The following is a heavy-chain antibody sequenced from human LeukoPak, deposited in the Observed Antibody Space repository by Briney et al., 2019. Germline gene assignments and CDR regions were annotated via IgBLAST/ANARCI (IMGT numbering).Heavy chain of an antibody. V-gene: IGHV3-7*01. J-gene: IGHJ5*02. D-gene: IGHD2-2*01. CDR2: IKQVGSEK. Sequence: GGSLRLSCAASGFTFSSYWMSWVRQAPGKGLEWVANIKQVGSEKYYVDSVKGRFTISRDNAKNSLYLQMNSLRAEDTAVYYCARDDCSSISCYHNWFDPWGQGTLVTVSS. CDR3: ARDDCSSISCYHNWFDP. CDR1: GFTFSSYW.